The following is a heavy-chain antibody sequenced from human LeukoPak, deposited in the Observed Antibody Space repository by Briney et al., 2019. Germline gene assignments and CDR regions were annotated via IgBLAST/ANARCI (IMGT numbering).Heavy chain of an antibody. D-gene: IGHD5-12*01. CDR1: GFTVISNY. J-gene: IGHJ4*02. CDR2: IYSGGST. Sequence: GGSLRLSCAASGFTVISNYMSWVRQAPGKGLEWVSVIYSGGSTYYADSVKGRFTISRDNAKNTLYLQMNSLRAEDTAVYYCARVRATFSPHFDNWGQGTLVTVSS. V-gene: IGHV3-66*01. CDR3: ARVRATFSPHFDN.